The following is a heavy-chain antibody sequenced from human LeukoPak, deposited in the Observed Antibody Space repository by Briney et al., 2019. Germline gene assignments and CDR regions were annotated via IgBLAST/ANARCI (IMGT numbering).Heavy chain of an antibody. J-gene: IGHJ5*02. V-gene: IGHV1-2*02. D-gene: IGHD1-7*01. CDR2: INPNSGGT. Sequence: ASVTVSCKASGYTFTDYYILWVRQAPGQGLEWMGWINPNSGGTNYAQKFRGRVTVTKDTSISTAYMELSSLRSDDTAVYYCATGKPTRTTAWGQGTLVTVSS. CDR1: GYTFTDYY. CDR3: ATGKPTRTTA.